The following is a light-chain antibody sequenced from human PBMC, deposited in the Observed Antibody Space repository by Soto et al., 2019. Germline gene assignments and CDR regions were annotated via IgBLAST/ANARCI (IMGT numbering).Light chain of an antibody. J-gene: IGKJ1*01. CDR2: DAS. CDR3: QQYNSYLWT. CDR1: QSISSW. Sequence: DIQMTQSPSTLSASVGYRVTITCRASQSISSWLAWYPQKPGKAPKLLIYDASSLESGVPSRFSGSGSGTEFTLTISSLQPDDFATYYCQQYNSYLWTFGQGTKVDIK. V-gene: IGKV1-5*01.